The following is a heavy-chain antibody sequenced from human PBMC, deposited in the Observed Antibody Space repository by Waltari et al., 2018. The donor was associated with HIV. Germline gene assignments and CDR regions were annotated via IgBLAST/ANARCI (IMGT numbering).Heavy chain of an antibody. CDR2: IYSAGNP. CDR3: SRLILGTTSRYFAA. V-gene: IGHV4-39*02. CDR1: VGSIKNPAYY. D-gene: IGHD1-7*01. J-gene: IGHJ2*01. Sequence: QVQLQESVPGLVKPSETLSLVCSVSVGSIKNPAYYLAWIQQPPGKGFEWSGTIYSAGNPYYQTSYNSSLQSRITISADTSKNHFSLRLASVTAADTAVYFCSRLILGTTSRYFAAWGRGTLVTVSS.